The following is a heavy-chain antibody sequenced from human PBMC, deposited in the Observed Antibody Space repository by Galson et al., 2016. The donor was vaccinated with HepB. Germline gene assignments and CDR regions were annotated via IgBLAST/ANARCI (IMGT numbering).Heavy chain of an antibody. V-gene: IGHV1-2*04. J-gene: IGHJ3*02. Sequence: QSGAEVKKPGESLKISCKASGDTFTGYYIHWVRQAPGQGLEWMAWLSANSGATNYAQKFQGWVTMTRDTSISTAYMELTSLTSDATATYYCATSTGYRSGWGAFDIWGQGTMVTVSS. D-gene: IGHD6-25*01. CDR2: LSANSGAT. CDR3: ATSTGYRSGWGAFDI. CDR1: GDTFTGYY.